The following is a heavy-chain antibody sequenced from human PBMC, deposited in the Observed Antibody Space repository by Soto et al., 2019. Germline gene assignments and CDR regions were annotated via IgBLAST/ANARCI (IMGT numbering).Heavy chain of an antibody. V-gene: IGHV3-30*03. CDR2: ISNDGSNK. D-gene: IGHD6-13*01. Sequence: GGSLRLSCAASGFTYSNYGMHWVRQAPGKGLEWVAVISNDGSNKYDADSVKGRFTISRDNSKNTLYLEMNSLMSEDTAMYYCARTAGGRVRGALDIWGQGTMVTVSS. CDR3: ARTAGGRVRGALDI. J-gene: IGHJ3*02. CDR1: GFTYSNYG.